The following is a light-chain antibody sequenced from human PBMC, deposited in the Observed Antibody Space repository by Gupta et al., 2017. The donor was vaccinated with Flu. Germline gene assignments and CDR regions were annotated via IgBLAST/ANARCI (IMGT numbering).Light chain of an antibody. CDR1: QSISSY. CDR2: AAS. Sequence: DIQMTQSPSYLSASVGDRVTITCRASQSISSYLNWYQQKPGKAPKLLIYAASSLQSGVPSRFSGSGSGTDFTLTISSLQPEDFATYFCQQSYRTRYSFGQETKLEIK. CDR3: QQSYRTRYS. V-gene: IGKV1-39*01. J-gene: IGKJ2*03.